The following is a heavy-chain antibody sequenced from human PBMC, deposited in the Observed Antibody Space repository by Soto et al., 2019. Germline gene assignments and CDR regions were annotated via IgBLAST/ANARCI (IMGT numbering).Heavy chain of an antibody. D-gene: IGHD6-25*01. CDR1: GFTFSSYA. CDR2: ISGSGDST. V-gene: IGHV3-23*01. Sequence: EVQLLESGGGLVQPGGSLRLSCAASGFTFSSYAMSWVRQAPGKGLVWVSVISGSGDSTYYADSVRGRFTISRDNSENTLYLQMNGLRAEDTAVYYCAKDRDGAAAGPTKFYGMDVWGQGTTVTVSS. J-gene: IGHJ6*02. CDR3: AKDRDGAAAGPTKFYGMDV.